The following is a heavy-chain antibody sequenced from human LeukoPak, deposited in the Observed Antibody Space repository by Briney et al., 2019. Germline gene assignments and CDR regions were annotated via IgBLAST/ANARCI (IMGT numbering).Heavy chain of an antibody. J-gene: IGHJ4*02. V-gene: IGHV3-9*01. CDR3: AKGSVWLAPDY. CDR1: GFTFDDYA. D-gene: IGHD6-19*01. Sequence: GRSLRLSCAASGFTFDDYAMHWVRQAPGKGLEWVSGISWNSGSIGYADSVKGRFTISRDNAKNSLYLQMNSPRAEDTALYYCAKGSVWLAPDYWGQGTLVTVSS. CDR2: ISWNSGSI.